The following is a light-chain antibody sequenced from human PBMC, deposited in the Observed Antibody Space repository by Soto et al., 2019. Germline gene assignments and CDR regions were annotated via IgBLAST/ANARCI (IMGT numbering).Light chain of an antibody. CDR2: GAS. J-gene: IGKJ1*01. Sequence: EVVRTKSRATLSVSRGERATLSCRASETVATNLAWYQQKPGQAPRLLISGASTRAAGISDRFRGSGSGTEFTLTISSLRSEDSAIYYCQQYFEWPPMTFGQGTKVDIK. CDR1: ETVATN. CDR3: QQYFEWPPMT. V-gene: IGKV3-15*01.